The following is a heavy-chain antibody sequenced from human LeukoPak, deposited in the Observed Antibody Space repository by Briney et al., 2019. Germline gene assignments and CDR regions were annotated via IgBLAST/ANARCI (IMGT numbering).Heavy chain of an antibody. J-gene: IGHJ4*02. CDR2: INVYNGNT. CDR3: ARGLVVPAAMGEFDY. Sequence: ASLKVSCKASGYTFTTSGINWVRQAPGQGLEWMGCINVYNGNTNYAQKFQGRITMTRDTSTNTAYMELRSLKSDDTAVYYCARGLVVPAAMGEFDYWGQGTLIAVSS. V-gene: IGHV1-18*01. CDR1: GYTFTTSG. D-gene: IGHD2-2*01.